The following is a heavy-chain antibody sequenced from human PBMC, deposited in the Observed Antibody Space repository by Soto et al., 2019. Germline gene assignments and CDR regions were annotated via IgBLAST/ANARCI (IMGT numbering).Heavy chain of an antibody. CDR2: IWYDGSNK. J-gene: IGHJ5*02. D-gene: IGHD2-15*01. Sequence: PGGSLRIYCAAPGFTFSSYGMHWVRQAPGKGLEWVAVIWYDGSNKYYADSVKGRFTISRDNSKNTLYLQMNSLRAEDTAVYYCARDWGYCSGGSCPPRYNWFDPWGQGTLVTVSS. CDR1: GFTFSSYG. V-gene: IGHV3-33*01. CDR3: ARDWGYCSGGSCPPRYNWFDP.